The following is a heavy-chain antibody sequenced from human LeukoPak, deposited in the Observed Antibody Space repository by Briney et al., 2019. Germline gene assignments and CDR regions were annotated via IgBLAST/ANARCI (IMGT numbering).Heavy chain of an antibody. Sequence: GASVKVSCKASGGTFSSYAISWVRQAPGQGLEWMGGIIPIFGTANYAQKFQGRVTITTDESTSTAYMELSSLRPEDTAVYYCARGTVHSGSYFQDRWGQGTLVTVSS. D-gene: IGHD1-26*01. CDR1: GGTFSSYA. V-gene: IGHV1-69*05. J-gene: IGHJ4*02. CDR3: ARGTVHSGSYFQDR. CDR2: IIPIFGTA.